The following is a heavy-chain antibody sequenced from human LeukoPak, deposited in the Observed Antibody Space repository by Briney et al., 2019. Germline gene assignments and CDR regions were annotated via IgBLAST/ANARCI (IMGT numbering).Heavy chain of an antibody. D-gene: IGHD6-19*01. CDR3: ARVSSGWYAYYYYYMDV. CDR1: GFTFSSYG. Sequence: GGSLRLSCAASGFTFSSYGMHWVRQAPGKGLEWVAFIRYDGSNKYYADSVKGRFTISRDNSKNTLYLQMNSLRAEDTAVYYCARVSSGWYAYYYYYMDVWGKGTTVTVSS. J-gene: IGHJ6*03. V-gene: IGHV3-30*02. CDR2: IRYDGSNK.